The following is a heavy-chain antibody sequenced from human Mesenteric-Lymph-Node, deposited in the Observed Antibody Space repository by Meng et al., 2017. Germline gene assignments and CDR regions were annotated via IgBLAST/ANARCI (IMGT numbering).Heavy chain of an antibody. CDR3: ARVGIAAANTHFQH. Sequence: GGSLRLSCAASGFTFSSYAMSWVRQAPGKGLEWVSAISGSGGSTYYADSVKGRFTISRDNSKNTLYLQMNSLRAEDTAVYYWARVGIAAANTHFQHWGQGTLVTVSS. J-gene: IGHJ1*01. CDR1: GFTFSSYA. V-gene: IGHV3-23*01. D-gene: IGHD6-13*01. CDR2: ISGSGGST.